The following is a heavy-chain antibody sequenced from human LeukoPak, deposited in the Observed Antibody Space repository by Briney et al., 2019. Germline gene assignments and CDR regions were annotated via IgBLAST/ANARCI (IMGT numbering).Heavy chain of an antibody. V-gene: IGHV3-30-3*01. CDR2: ISYDGSNK. Sequence: PGGSLRLSCAASGFTFSSYAMHWVRQAPGKGLEWVAVISYDGSNKYYADSVKGRFTISRDNSKNTLYLQMNSLRAEDTAVYYCAKDDIVVVPAAKGLADYWGQGTLVTVSS. CDR3: AKDDIVVVPAAKGLADY. J-gene: IGHJ4*02. CDR1: GFTFSSYA. D-gene: IGHD2-2*01.